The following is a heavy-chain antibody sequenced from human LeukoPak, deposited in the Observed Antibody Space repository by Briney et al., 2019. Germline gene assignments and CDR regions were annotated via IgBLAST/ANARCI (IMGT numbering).Heavy chain of an antibody. CDR3: ARENSGYDYSFDY. V-gene: IGHV1-18*01. Sequence: ASVKVSCKASGYTFTSYGISWVRQAPGQGLEWMGWISAYNGNTNYAQKLQGRVTFSRDTSASTAYMEVSSLRSEDTAVFYCARENSGYDYSFDYWGQGTLVTVSS. D-gene: IGHD5-12*01. CDR2: ISAYNGNT. CDR1: GYTFTSYG. J-gene: IGHJ4*02.